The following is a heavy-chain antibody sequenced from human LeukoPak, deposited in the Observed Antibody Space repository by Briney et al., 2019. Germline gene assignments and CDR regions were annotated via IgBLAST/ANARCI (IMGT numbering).Heavy chain of an antibody. CDR3: AKSGTSFSFDY. J-gene: IGHJ4*02. V-gene: IGHV3-48*03. CDR1: GFTFSSYE. CDR2: ISSSGSTI. Sequence: GGSLRLSCAASGFTFSSYEMNWVRQAPGKGLEWVSYISSSGSTIYYADSVKGRFTISRDNAKNSLYLQMNSLRAEDTAVYYCAKSGTSFSFDYWGQGTLVTVSS. D-gene: IGHD1-26*01.